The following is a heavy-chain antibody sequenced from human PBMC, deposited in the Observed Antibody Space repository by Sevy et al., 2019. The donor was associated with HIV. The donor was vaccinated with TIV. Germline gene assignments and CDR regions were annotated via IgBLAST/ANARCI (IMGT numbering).Heavy chain of an antibody. Sequence: SETLSLTCAVYGGSFSGYYWSWIRQPPGKGLEWIGEINHSGSTNYNPSLKSRVTISVDTSKNQFSLKLSSVTAADTAVYYCARVVTKRFDPWGQGTLVTVSS. V-gene: IGHV4-34*01. CDR3: ARVVTKRFDP. J-gene: IGHJ5*02. CDR1: GGSFSGYY. D-gene: IGHD4-4*01. CDR2: INHSGST.